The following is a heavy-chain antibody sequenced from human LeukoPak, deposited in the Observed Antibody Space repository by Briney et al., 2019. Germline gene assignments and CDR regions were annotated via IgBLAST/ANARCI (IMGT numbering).Heavy chain of an antibody. CDR1: GYTFTSYG. Sequence: ASVKVSCEASGYTFTSYGISWVRQAPGQGLEWMGWISAYNGNSNYAQKFQGRVTMTTDTSTSTGYMGLRSLRSDDTAVYYCARVHSYCSTTSCLDYWGQGTLVTVSS. V-gene: IGHV1-18*01. CDR3: ARVHSYCSTTSCLDY. J-gene: IGHJ4*02. CDR2: ISAYNGNS. D-gene: IGHD2-2*01.